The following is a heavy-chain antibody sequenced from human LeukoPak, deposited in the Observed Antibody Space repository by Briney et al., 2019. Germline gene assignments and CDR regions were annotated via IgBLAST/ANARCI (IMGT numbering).Heavy chain of an antibody. Sequence: PSETLSLTCAVSGGSLSTSNWWSWVRQPPGKGLQWIGEMFHSGSSNYNPSLKSRVTISVDKSRNQFSLKLNSVTAADTAVYYCARGGDYGDLRYFDYWGQGTLVTVSS. CDR3: ARGGDYGDLRYFDY. J-gene: IGHJ4*02. CDR2: MFHSGSS. V-gene: IGHV4-4*02. D-gene: IGHD4-17*01. CDR1: GGSLSTSNW.